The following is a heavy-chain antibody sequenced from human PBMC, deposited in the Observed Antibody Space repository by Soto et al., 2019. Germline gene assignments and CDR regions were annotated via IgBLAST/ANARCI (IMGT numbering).Heavy chain of an antibody. V-gene: IGHV1-2*04. CDR2: INPNSGGT. CDR3: ARDPAYCSSTSCYAFEGLDP. J-gene: IGHJ5*02. Sequence: GASVKVSCKASGYTFTGYYMHWVRQAPGQGLEWMGWINPNSGGTNYAQKFQGWVTMTRDTSISTAYMELSRLRSDDTAVYYCARDPAYCSSTSCYAFEGLDPWGQGTLVTVSS. CDR1: GYTFTGYY. D-gene: IGHD2-2*01.